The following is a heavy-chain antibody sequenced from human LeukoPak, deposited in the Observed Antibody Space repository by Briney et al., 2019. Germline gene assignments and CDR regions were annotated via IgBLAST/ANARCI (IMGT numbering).Heavy chain of an antibody. CDR1: GGSISSYY. J-gene: IGHJ4*02. CDR3: ARGRRRGSSYGYSDY. Sequence: SETLSLTCTVSGGSISSYYWSWIRQPPGKGLEWIGYIYYSGSTNYNPSLKSRVTISVDTSKNQFSLKLSSVTAADTAVYYCARGRRRGSSYGYSDYWGQGTLVTVSS. CDR2: IYYSGST. D-gene: IGHD5-18*01. V-gene: IGHV4-59*01.